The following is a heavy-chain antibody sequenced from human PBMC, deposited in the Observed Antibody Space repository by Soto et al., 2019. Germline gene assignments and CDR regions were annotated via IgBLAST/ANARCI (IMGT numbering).Heavy chain of an antibody. CDR2: IHARGST. J-gene: IGHJ5*01. CDR1: GDSISNLDYF. D-gene: IGHD2-21*02. CDR3: ARGPYCGGDCFFAS. V-gene: IGHV4-61*05. Sequence: TLSLTCSVSGDSISNLDYFWAWIRQPPGQALEYIGYIHARGSTNYNPSLKSRVTMSVDTSHNQFSLRLSSVTAADTAVYYCARGPYCGGDCFFASWGQGALVTVSS.